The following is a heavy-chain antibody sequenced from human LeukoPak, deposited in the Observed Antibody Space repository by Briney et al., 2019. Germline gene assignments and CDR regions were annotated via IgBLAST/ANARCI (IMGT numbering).Heavy chain of an antibody. Sequence: PSGTLSLTCTDSGGSISSSMHFGAWVRQPRGRGRECIGTIYYSGSTYYNPSLKSRVTISVDTSKNQFSLKLSSVTAADTAVYYCARGGDGYNPFDYWGQGTLVTVSS. J-gene: IGHJ4*02. D-gene: IGHD5-24*01. CDR3: ARGGDGYNPFDY. V-gene: IGHV4-39*01. CDR2: IYYSGST. CDR1: GGSISSSMHF.